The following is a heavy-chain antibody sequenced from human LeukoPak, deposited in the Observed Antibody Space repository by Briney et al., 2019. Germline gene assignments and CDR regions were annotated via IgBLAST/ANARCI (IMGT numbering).Heavy chain of an antibody. V-gene: IGHV4-39*07. CDR1: GGSISSSSYY. J-gene: IGHJ5*02. D-gene: IGHD3-9*01. CDR3: ARGGFYDILTGYAQNWFDP. CDR2: IYYSGST. Sequence: SETLSLTCTVSGGSISSSSYYWGWIRQPPGKGLEWIGSIYYSGSTYYNPSLKSRVTIAVDTSKNQFSLKLSSVTAADTAVYYCARGGFYDILTGYAQNWFDPWGQGTLVTVSS.